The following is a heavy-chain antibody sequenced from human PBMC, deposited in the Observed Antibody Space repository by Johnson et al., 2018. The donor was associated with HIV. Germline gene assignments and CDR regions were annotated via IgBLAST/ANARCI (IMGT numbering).Heavy chain of an antibody. CDR3: ARPLSSGLGFDAFDI. CDR1: GFTFSSYG. J-gene: IGHJ3*02. D-gene: IGHD3-22*01. CDR2: ISYDGGSK. V-gene: IGHV3-30*03. Sequence: QMLLVESGGGVVQPGRSLRLSCAASGFTFSSYGMHWVRQAPGKGLEWVAVISYDGGSKYYADSVKGRFTISRDNSKNTLYLQMNSLRAEDTAVYYCARPLSSGLGFDAFDIWGQGTMVTVSS.